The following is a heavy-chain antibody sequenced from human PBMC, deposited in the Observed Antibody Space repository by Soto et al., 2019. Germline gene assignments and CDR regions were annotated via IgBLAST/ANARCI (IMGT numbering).Heavy chain of an antibody. J-gene: IGHJ6*02. D-gene: IGHD6-13*01. V-gene: IGHV5-51*01. CDR3: AKAASTNKYGMDV. Sequence: GESLKISCKGSGYIFTSYWIGWVRQIPGKGLEWMGIIYPGDSDTRYSPSFQGQVTISADKSISTAYLQWSSLKASDTAMYYCAKAASTNKYGMDVWGQGTTVTVSS. CDR2: IYPGDSDT. CDR1: GYIFTSYW.